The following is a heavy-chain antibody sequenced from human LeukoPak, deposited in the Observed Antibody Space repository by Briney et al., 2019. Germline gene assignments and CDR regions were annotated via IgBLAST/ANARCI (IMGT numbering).Heavy chain of an antibody. D-gene: IGHD5-12*01. V-gene: IGHV4-59*01. J-gene: IGHJ4*02. CDR3: AREHSGYDQPEYYFDY. Sequence: SETLSLTCTVSGGSLSSYYWSWLRQPPGKGLEGLGHIYYSGSTNYNPSLKSRVTISVDTSKNQFSLKLSSVTAADTAVYYCAREHSGYDQPEYYFDYWGQGTLVTVSS. CDR2: IYYSGST. CDR1: GGSLSSYY.